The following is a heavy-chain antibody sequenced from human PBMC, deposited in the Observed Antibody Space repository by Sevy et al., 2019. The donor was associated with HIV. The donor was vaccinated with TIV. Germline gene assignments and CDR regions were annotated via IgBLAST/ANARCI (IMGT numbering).Heavy chain of an antibody. CDR1: GYSFTTYW. CDR3: ARQDSSSWYEPFDI. J-gene: IGHJ3*02. V-gene: IGHV5-51*01. CDR2: IYPGDSDT. Sequence: GETLKISCKGSGYSFTTYWIGWVRQMPGKGLEWMGIIYPGDSDTRYSPSFQGQVTISADKSISTAYLQWSSLKASDTAMYYWARQDSSSWYEPFDIWGQGTMVTVSS. D-gene: IGHD6-13*01.